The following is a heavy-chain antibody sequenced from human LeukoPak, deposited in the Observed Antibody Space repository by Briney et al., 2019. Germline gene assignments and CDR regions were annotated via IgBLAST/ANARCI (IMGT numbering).Heavy chain of an antibody. CDR1: GGSIISYY. CDR2: VYYSGTT. J-gene: IGHJ4*02. CDR3: AKSSGADRSFDY. V-gene: IGHV4-59*01. D-gene: IGHD1-26*01. Sequence: SETLSLTCTVSGGSIISYYWSWIRQPPGKGVEWIGYVYYSGTTDYNPSLKSRVTISVDTSNNQFSLRVSSVTAADTAVYYCAKSSGADRSFDYWGQRTLVPVSS.